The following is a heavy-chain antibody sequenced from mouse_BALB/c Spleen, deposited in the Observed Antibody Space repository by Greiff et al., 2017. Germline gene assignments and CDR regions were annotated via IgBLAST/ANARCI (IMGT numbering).Heavy chain of an antibody. D-gene: IGHD3-1*01. CDR3: ARHGGSSGPFEY. Sequence: QVQLKESGPDLVAPSQSLSITCTVSGFSLTSYGVHWVRQPPGKGLEWLVVIWSDGSTTYNSALKSRLSISKDNSKSQVFLKMNSLQTDDTAMYYCARHGGSSGPFEYGGQGTTLTVSS. CDR1: GFSLTSYG. V-gene: IGHV2-6-2*01. J-gene: IGHJ2*01. CDR2: IWSDGST.